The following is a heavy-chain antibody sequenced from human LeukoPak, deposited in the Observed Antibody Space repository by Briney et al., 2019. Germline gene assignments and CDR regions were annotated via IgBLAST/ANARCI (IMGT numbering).Heavy chain of an antibody. Sequence: GGSLRLSCAASGFTFSTYWMTWVRQAPGKGLEWVANIKQDGSEKYYVDSVKGRFTISRDNARNTLYLQMNSLRAEDTAVYYCARERGVSHPFDYWGQGTLVTVSS. CDR2: IKQDGSEK. CDR1: GFTFSTYW. J-gene: IGHJ4*02. D-gene: IGHD2-21*01. V-gene: IGHV3-7*01. CDR3: ARERGVSHPFDY.